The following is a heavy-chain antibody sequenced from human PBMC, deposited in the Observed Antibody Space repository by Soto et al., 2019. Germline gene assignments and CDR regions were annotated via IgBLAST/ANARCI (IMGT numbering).Heavy chain of an antibody. D-gene: IGHD2-2*01. J-gene: IGHJ3*02. CDR1: GFTFSGPA. Sequence: PGGSLRLSCAASGFTFSGPAMHWVRQASGKGLEWVGRIRSKANSYATAYAASVKGRFTISRDDSKNTAYLQMNSLKTEDTAVYYCTRRHEYCSSTSCYANAFDIWGQGTMVTVSS. V-gene: IGHV3-73*01. CDR2: IRSKANSYAT. CDR3: TRRHEYCSSTSCYANAFDI.